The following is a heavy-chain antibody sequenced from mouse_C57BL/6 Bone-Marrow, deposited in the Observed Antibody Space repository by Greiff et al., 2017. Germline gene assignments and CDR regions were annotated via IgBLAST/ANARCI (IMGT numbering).Heavy chain of an antibody. CDR1: GYTFTDYN. CDR2: INPNNGGT. D-gene: IGHD1-1*01. CDR3: ARHGSSDWYFDV. Sequence: EVQLVESGPELVKPGASVKIPCKASGYTFTDYNMDWVKQSHGKSLEWIGDINPNNGGTIYNQKFKGKATLTVDKSSSTAYMELRSLTSEDTAVYYCARHGSSDWYFDVWGTGTTVTVSS. V-gene: IGHV1-18*01. J-gene: IGHJ1*03.